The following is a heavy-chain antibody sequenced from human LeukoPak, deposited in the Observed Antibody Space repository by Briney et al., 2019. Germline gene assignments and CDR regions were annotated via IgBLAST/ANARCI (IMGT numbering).Heavy chain of an antibody. V-gene: IGHV1-46*01. CDR2: INPSGCST. D-gene: IGHD3-22*01. Sequence: ASVKVSFKASGYTFTSYYMHWVRQAPGQGLEWMGIINPSGCSTSYAQKFQGRVTMTRDTSTSTVYMELSSLRSEDTAVYYCARDRYYYDSSGYIRGISFDYWGQGTLVTVSS. CDR1: GYTFTSYY. J-gene: IGHJ4*02. CDR3: ARDRYYYDSSGYIRGISFDY.